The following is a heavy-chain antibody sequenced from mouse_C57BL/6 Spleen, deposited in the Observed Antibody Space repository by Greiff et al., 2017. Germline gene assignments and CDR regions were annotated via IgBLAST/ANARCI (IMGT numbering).Heavy chain of an antibody. J-gene: IGHJ1*03. CDR3: AANYYGSSYKVRFDV. D-gene: IGHD1-1*01. V-gene: IGHV1-76*01. CDR2: IYPGSGNT. CDR1: GYTFTDYY. Sequence: SGAELVRPGASVKLSCKASGYTFTDYYINWVKQRPGQGLEWIARIYPGSGNTYYNEKFKGKATLTAEKSSSTAYMQLSSLTSEDSAVYFCAANYYGSSYKVRFDVWGTGTTVTVSS.